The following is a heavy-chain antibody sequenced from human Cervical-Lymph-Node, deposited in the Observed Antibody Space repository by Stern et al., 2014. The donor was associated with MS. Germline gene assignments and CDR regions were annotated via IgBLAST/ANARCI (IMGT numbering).Heavy chain of an antibody. V-gene: IGHV1-69*01. Sequence: DQLVESGAEVKKPGSSVKVSCKASGGTFSSYAISWVRQAPGQGLEWMGGIIPIFGTANYAQKFQCRVTITADESTSTAYMELSSLRSEDTAVYYCARDEGSGSPSAFDIWGQGTMVTVSS. D-gene: IGHD6-19*01. CDR1: GGTFSSYA. CDR3: ARDEGSGSPSAFDI. J-gene: IGHJ3*02. CDR2: IIPIFGTA.